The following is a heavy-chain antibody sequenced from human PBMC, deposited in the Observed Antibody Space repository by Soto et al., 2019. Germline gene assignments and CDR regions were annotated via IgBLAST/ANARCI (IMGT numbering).Heavy chain of an antibody. Sequence: HPGGSLRLSCAASGFTFSSYGMHWVRQAPGKGLEWVAVIWYDGSNKYYADSVKGRFTISRDNSKNTLYLQMNSLRAEDTAVYYCARDRGSGSYTQGMDVWGQGTTVTISS. V-gene: IGHV3-33*01. J-gene: IGHJ6*02. CDR1: GFTFSSYG. CDR3: ARDRGSGSYTQGMDV. CDR2: IWYDGSNK. D-gene: IGHD1-26*01.